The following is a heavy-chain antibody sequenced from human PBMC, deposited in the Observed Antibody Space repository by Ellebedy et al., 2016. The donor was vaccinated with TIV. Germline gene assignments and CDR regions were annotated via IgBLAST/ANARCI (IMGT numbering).Heavy chain of an antibody. CDR3: ARPDEGWFDP. Sequence: SETLSLXXTVSGGSISSGYYWGWIRQPPGKGLEWIGSIYHSGSTYYNPSLKSRVTISVDTSKNQFSLKLSSVTAADTAVYYCARPDEGWFDPWGQGTLVTVSS. CDR1: GGSISSGYY. V-gene: IGHV4-38-2*02. J-gene: IGHJ5*02. CDR2: IYHSGST.